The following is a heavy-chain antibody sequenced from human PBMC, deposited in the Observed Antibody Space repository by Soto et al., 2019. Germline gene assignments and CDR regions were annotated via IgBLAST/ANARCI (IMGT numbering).Heavy chain of an antibody. V-gene: IGHV4-39*02. CDR1: GGSISGSPYH. Sequence: SETLSLTCSVSGGSISGSPYHWGWIRQPPGKGLEWIGSIDDSGKVYYNPSLTGRATLFVDTSRNRFSLNLDSVTAADTAVYYGAIPPHTEVDGPDYWGQGTLVTVS. CDR3: AIPPHTEVDGPDY. CDR2: IDDSGKV. J-gene: IGHJ4*02. D-gene: IGHD5-18*01.